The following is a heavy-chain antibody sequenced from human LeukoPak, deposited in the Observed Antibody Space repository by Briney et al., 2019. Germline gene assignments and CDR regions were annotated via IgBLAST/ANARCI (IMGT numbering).Heavy chain of an antibody. J-gene: IGHJ3*02. Sequence: KTGGSLRLSCAASGFTFRSYSMNWVRQAPGKGLEWVSSISSSSSYIYYTVSVKGRFTISRDNAKSSLYLQMNSLRAEDAAVYYCARAGVDTYAFDTWGQGTVVTVSS. CDR3: ARAGVDTYAFDT. V-gene: IGHV3-21*01. CDR1: GFTFRSYS. CDR2: ISSSSSYI. D-gene: IGHD5-18*01.